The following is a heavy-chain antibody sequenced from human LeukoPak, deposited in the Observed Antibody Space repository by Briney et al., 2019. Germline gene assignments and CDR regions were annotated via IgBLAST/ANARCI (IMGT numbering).Heavy chain of an antibody. J-gene: IGHJ4*02. CDR3: ARLLREWLNFDY. CDR2: IYHSGST. CDR1: GYSISSGYY. V-gene: IGHV4-38-2*01. D-gene: IGHD3-3*01. Sequence: SETLSLTCAVSGYSISSGYYWGWIRQPPGKGLEWIGSIYHSGSTYYNPSLKSRVTISVDTSKHQFSLKLSSVTAADTAVYYCARLLREWLNFDYWGQGTLVTVSS.